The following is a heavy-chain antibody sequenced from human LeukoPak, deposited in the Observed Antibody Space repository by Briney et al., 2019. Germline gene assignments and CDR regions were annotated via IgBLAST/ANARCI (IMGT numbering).Heavy chain of an antibody. CDR2: ISYDGSNK. CDR3: ANGGGFVIFDY. D-gene: IGHD3-16*01. J-gene: IGHJ4*02. V-gene: IGHV3-30*18. Sequence: GGSLRLSCAASGFTFSSYDMHWVRQAPGKGLEWVAVISYDGSNKYYADSVKGRFTISRDNSKNTLYLQMNSLRAEDTAVYYCANGGGFVIFDYWGQGTLVTVSS. CDR1: GFTFSSYD.